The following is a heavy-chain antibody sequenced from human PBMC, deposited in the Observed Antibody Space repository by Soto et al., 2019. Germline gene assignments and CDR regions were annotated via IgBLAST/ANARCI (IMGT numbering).Heavy chain of an antibody. CDR2: FYHTGIT. CDR1: GGSISSENW. J-gene: IGHJ4*02. D-gene: IGHD5-18*01. V-gene: IGHV4-4*02. Sequence: LQESGPGLVEPSETLSLTCAVSGGSISSENWWIWVRQAPGEGLEWIGEFYHTGITNYNPSLASRVTISFDESKNQFSLTLTAVSAADTAVYYCARDRGEYSYGHDYWGQGLLGTVSS. CDR3: ARDRGEYSYGHDY.